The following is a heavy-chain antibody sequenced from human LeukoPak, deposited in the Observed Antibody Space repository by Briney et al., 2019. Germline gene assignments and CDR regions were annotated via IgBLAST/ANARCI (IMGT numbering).Heavy chain of an antibody. J-gene: IGHJ4*02. V-gene: IGHV4-39*01. CDR1: GGSISSSSYY. CDR3: ARRGAASSNYDY. D-gene: IGHD6-13*01. Sequence: PSETLSLTCTVSGGSISSSSYYWGWIRQPPGKGLEWIGSIYYSGSTYYNPSLKSRVTLSVDTSKNQFSLKLSSVTAADTAVYYCARRGAASSNYDYWGQGTLVTVSS. CDR2: IYYSGST.